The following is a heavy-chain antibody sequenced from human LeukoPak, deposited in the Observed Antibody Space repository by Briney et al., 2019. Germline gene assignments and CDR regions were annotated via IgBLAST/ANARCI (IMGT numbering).Heavy chain of an antibody. Sequence: GESLKISCKGSGYSFTSYWIGWVRQMPGKGPEWMGIIYPGDSDTRYSPSFQGQVTISADKSISTAYLQWSSLKASDTAMYYCARHVFSTVPEPYYDFWSGYPSGYGMDVWGRGTTVTVSS. J-gene: IGHJ6*02. CDR1: GYSFTSYW. CDR3: ARHVFSTVPEPYYDFWSGYPSGYGMDV. V-gene: IGHV5-51*01. D-gene: IGHD3-3*01. CDR2: IYPGDSDT.